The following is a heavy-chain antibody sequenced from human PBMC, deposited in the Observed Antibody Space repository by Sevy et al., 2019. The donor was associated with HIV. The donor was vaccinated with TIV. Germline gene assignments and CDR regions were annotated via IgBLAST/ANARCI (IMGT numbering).Heavy chain of an antibody. V-gene: IGHV3-30-3*01. CDR2: ISSAGSNK. Sequence: GESLKISCAASGLTFSSHAMHWVRQAPGKGLEWVAVISSAGSNKYYADSVKGRFTISRDNPKNTLYLQMNSLRPEDTAVYYCTRDVGYSIAWSPSDYWGQGTLVTVSS. CDR1: GLTFSSHA. D-gene: IGHD6-19*01. CDR3: TRDVGYSIAWSPSDY. J-gene: IGHJ4*02.